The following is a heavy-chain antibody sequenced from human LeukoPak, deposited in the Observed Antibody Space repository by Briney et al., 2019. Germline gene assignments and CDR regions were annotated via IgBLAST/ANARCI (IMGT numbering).Heavy chain of an antibody. CDR3: AGEVGGSWFDP. D-gene: IGHD1-26*01. CDR1: GGSISSYY. CDR2: IYYSGST. Sequence: SETLFLTCTVSGGSISSYYWSWIRQPPGKGREWIGYIYYSGSTIYNPSLKSRVTISVDTSKNQFSLKLSSVTAADTAVYYCAGEVGGSWFDPWGLGTLVTVSS. V-gene: IGHV4-59*01. J-gene: IGHJ5*02.